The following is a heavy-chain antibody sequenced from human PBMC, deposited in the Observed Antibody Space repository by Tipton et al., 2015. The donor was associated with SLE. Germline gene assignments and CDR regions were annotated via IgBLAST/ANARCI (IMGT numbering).Heavy chain of an antibody. CDR1: GGSISSSSYY. J-gene: IGHJ4*02. Sequence: TLSLTCTVSGGSISSSSYYWSWIRQPAGKGLEWIGRIYTSGSTNYNPSLKSRVTISVDTSKNQFSLNLSSVTAADTAVYYCAREGRRYYFDYWGQGTLVTVSS. CDR3: AREGRRYYFDY. V-gene: IGHV4-61*02. D-gene: IGHD1-1*01. CDR2: IYTSGST.